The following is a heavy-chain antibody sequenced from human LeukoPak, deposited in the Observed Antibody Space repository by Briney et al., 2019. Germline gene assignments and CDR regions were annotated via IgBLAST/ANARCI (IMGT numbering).Heavy chain of an antibody. CDR1: GXSISSSSDY. J-gene: IGHJ4*02. Sequence: SETLSLTCTVSGXSISSSSDYWGWIRQPPGKGLESIGSIYYSGSTYYNPSLKSRVTIFVDTSKNQFSLTLTSLTAADTAMYYCARYSGIIKTFDYWGQGTLVTVSS. CDR2: IYYSGST. D-gene: IGHD1-26*01. V-gene: IGHV4-39*01. CDR3: ARYSGIIKTFDY.